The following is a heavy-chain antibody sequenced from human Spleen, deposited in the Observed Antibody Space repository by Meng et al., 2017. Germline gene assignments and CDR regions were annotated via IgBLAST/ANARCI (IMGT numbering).Heavy chain of an antibody. V-gene: IGHV4-59*01. J-gene: IGHJ4*02. CDR1: GGSISPYY. CDR3: ARGNGDYVDY. D-gene: IGHD1-1*01. Sequence: QVQLQESGPGLVKPSETLSLTCTVSGGSISPYYWSWVRQPPGKGLESIAYLYYSGSTNYNPSLKSRVTISVDTSKNQFSLKLSSVTAADTAVYYCARGNGDYVDYWGQGTLVTVSS. CDR2: LYYSGST.